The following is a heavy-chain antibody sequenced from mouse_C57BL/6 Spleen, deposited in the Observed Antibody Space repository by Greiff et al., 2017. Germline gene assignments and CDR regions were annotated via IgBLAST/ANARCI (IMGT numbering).Heavy chain of an antibody. V-gene: IGHV5-17*01. CDR3: ARIYYDYPMDY. J-gene: IGHJ4*01. Sequence: DVQLVESGGGLVKPGGSLKLSCAASGFTFSDYGMHWVRQAPEKGLEWVAYISSGSSTIYYADTVKGRFTISRDNAKNTLFLQMTSLRSEDTAMYYCARIYYDYPMDYWGQGTSVTVSS. CDR1: GFTFSDYG. CDR2: ISSGSSTI. D-gene: IGHD2-4*01.